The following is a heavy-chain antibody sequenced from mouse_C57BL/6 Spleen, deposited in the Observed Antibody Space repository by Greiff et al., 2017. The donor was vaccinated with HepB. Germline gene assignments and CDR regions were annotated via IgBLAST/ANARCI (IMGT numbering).Heavy chain of an antibody. CDR1: GFTFSSYA. CDR2: ISDGGSYT. Sequence: EVHLVESGGGLVKPGGSLKLSCAASGFTFSSYAMSWVRQTPEKRLEWVATISDGGSYTYYPDNVKGRFTISRDNAKNNLYLQISQLKSEDTAMYYCARDSSGYYFDYWGQGTTLTVSS. J-gene: IGHJ2*01. CDR3: ARDSSGYYFDY. V-gene: IGHV5-4*01. D-gene: IGHD3-2*02.